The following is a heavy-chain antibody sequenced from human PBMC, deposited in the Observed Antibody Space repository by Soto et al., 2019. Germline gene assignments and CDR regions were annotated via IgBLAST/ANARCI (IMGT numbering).Heavy chain of an antibody. J-gene: IGHJ4*02. CDR1: SVSNAW. CDR2: FKSKTDGGTT. Sequence: SVSNAWMNWVRQAPGKGLEWVGRFKSKTDGGTTDYAAPVKGRFTISRDDSKNTLYLQMNSLKTEDTAVYYCTTGYYDYVWGTLFDYWGQGTLVTVSS. CDR3: TTGYYDYVWGTLFDY. D-gene: IGHD3-16*01. V-gene: IGHV3-15*07.